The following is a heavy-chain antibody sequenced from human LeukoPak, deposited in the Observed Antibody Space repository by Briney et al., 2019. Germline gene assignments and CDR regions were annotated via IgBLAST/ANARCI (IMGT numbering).Heavy chain of an antibody. CDR1: RVSMSGFY. Sequence: PSETLSLTCTVSRVSMSGFYWSWIRQPAGRGLEWIGRSFPSGISDFNPSLQSRVTMSIDTSKNQFSLKLSSVTAADTAVYYCARGGLYCSSTSCHTDWFDPWGQGTLVTVSS. J-gene: IGHJ5*02. V-gene: IGHV4-4*07. CDR2: SFPSGIS. CDR3: ARGGLYCSSTSCHTDWFDP. D-gene: IGHD2-2*01.